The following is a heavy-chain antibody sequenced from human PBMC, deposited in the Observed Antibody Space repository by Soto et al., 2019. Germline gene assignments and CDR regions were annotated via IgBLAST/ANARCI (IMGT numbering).Heavy chain of an antibody. CDR3: ARETAEWLDAFDI. D-gene: IGHD3-3*01. Sequence: SVKVSCKASGGTFSSYAISWVRQAPGQGLEWMGGIIPIFGTANYAQKFQVRVTITADESTSTAYMELSSLRSEDTAVYYCARETAEWLDAFDIWGQGTMVTVS. V-gene: IGHV1-69*13. CDR1: GGTFSSYA. CDR2: IIPIFGTA. J-gene: IGHJ3*02.